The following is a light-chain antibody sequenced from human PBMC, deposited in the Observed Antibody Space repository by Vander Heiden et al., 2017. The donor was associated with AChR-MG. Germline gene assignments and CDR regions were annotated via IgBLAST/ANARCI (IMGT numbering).Light chain of an antibody. Sequence: QSVLTQPPSASGTPGQSIIISCSGSSSNIGSNTANWYQQLPGTAPNVLIYSNNQRPSGVADRFSGSKSGTSASLAIIGLQSEDEADYYCSAWDDSLNGVVFGGGTKLTVL. CDR3: SAWDDSLNGVV. CDR2: SNN. CDR1: SSNIGSNT. J-gene: IGLJ2*01. V-gene: IGLV1-44*01.